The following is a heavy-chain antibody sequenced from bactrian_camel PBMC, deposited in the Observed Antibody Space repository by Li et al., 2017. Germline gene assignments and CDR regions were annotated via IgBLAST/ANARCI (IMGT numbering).Heavy chain of an antibody. J-gene: IGHJ4*01. CDR3: VDDCYGSRYYLARRTNV. V-gene: IGHV3S25*01. D-gene: IGHD6*01. CDR1: GFTFSTSW. Sequence: QLVESGGGLVQPGGSLRLSCAASGFTFSTSWMYWARQAPGKGLEWVSTIDSAGSTSYYADSVKGRFTISRENDKNTVYLQMNNLKPEDTAMYYCVDDCYGSRYYLARRTNVWGQGTQVTVS. CDR2: IDSAGSTS.